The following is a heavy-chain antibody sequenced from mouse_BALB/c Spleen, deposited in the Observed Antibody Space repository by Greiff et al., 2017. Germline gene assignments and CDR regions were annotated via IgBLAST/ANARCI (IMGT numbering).Heavy chain of an antibody. J-gene: IGHJ3*01. CDR1: GYTFTSYW. CDR3: ARGPGNPWFAY. D-gene: IGHD2-1*01. Sequence: LQQPGAELVKPGASVKLSCKASGYTFTSYWMHWVKQRPGQGLEWIGEINPSNGRTNYNEKFKSKATLTVDKSSSTAYMQLSSLTSEDSAVYYCARGPGNPWFAYWGQGTLVTVSA. CDR2: INPSNGRT. V-gene: IGHV1S81*02.